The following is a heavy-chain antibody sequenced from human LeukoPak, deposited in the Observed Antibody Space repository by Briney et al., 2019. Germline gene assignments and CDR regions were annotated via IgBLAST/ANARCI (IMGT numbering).Heavy chain of an antibody. J-gene: IGHJ4*02. Sequence: GGSLRLSCAASGFTFSSYAMSWVRQAPGKGLEWVSAISGSGGSTYYADSVKGRFTISRDNSKNTLYLQMNSLRAEDTAVYYCAKDQFAYSSGWLDYWGQGTLVTVSS. CDR2: ISGSGGST. D-gene: IGHD6-19*01. CDR3: AKDQFAYSSGWLDY. V-gene: IGHV3-23*01. CDR1: GFTFSSYA.